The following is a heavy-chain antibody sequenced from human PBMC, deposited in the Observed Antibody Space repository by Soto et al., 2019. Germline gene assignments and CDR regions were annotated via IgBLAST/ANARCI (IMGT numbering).Heavy chain of an antibody. Sequence: GGSLRLSCAASGFTFSSYGMHWVRQAPGKGLEWVAVISYDGSNKYYADSVKGRFTISRDNSKNTLYLQMNSLRAEDTAVYYCAKDFALGPSMNDYWGQGTLVTVSS. D-gene: IGHD2-2*01. V-gene: IGHV3-30*18. CDR1: GFTFSSYG. J-gene: IGHJ4*02. CDR2: ISYDGSNK. CDR3: AKDFALGPSMNDY.